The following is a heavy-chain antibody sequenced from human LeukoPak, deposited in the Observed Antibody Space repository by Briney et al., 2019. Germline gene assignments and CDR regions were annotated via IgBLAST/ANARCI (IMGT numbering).Heavy chain of an antibody. CDR2: ISAYNGNT. J-gene: IGHJ4*02. D-gene: IGHD3-22*01. V-gene: IGHV1-18*01. CDR3: ARDGYYYDSSGYKHFDY. CDR1: GYTFTSYG. Sequence: ASVKVSCKASGYTFTSYGISWVRQAPGQGLEWMGWISAYNGNTNYAQKLQGRVTMTTDTSTSTAYMELRSLRSDDTAVYYCARDGYYYDSSGYKHFDYWGQGTLVTVFS.